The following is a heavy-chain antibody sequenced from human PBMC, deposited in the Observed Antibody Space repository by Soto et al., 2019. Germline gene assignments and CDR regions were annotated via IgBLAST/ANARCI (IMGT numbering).Heavy chain of an antibody. J-gene: IGHJ4*02. CDR1: GSTFSSYG. Sequence: PGGSLRLSCAASGSTFSSYGMHWVRQAPGKGLEWVAVIWYDGSNKYYADSVKGRFTISRDNSKNTLYLQMNSLRAEDTAVYYCASQGVPLKQWLVEVADYWGQGTLVTVSS. V-gene: IGHV3-33*01. CDR3: ASQGVPLKQWLVEVADY. D-gene: IGHD6-19*01. CDR2: IWYDGSNK.